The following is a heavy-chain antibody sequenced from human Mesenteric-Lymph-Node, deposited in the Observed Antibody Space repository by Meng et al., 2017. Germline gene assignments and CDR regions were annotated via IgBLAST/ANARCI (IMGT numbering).Heavy chain of an antibody. D-gene: IGHD6-19*01. CDR3: AGLYSSGWYSDY. CDR1: GGSISSSSYY. Sequence: SETLSLTCTVSGGSISSSSYYWGWIRQPPGKGLEWIGSTYYSGSTYYNPSLKSRVTISVDTSKNQFSLKLSSVTAADTAVYYCAGLYSSGWYSDYWGQGTLVTVSS. V-gene: IGHV4-39*07. CDR2: TYYSGST. J-gene: IGHJ4*02.